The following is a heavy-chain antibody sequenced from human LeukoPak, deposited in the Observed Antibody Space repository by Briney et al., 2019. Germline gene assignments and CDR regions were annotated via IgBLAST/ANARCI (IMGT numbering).Heavy chain of an antibody. CDR3: ARDQWLDHHDAFDI. Sequence: GGSLRLSCAASGFTFSSYNMNWVRQAPGKGLEWVSSISSSSSYIYYADSVKGRFTISRDNAKNSLYLQMNSLRAEDTAVYYCARDQWLDHHDAFDIWGQGTMVTVPS. CDR2: ISSSSSYI. CDR1: GFTFSSYN. J-gene: IGHJ3*02. D-gene: IGHD6-19*01. V-gene: IGHV3-21*01.